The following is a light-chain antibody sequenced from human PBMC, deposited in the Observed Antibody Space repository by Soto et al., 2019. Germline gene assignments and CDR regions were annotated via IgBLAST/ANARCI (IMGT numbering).Light chain of an antibody. CDR2: TVS. J-gene: IGKJ3*01. CDR3: LQHNTYPFT. Sequence: DIQMTQSPSSLSASVGDRVTITCRASQGIRSDLGWYQQMPGKAPKRLIYTVSTLQSGVPSRFSGSGSGTEFTLTISSLQPEDVATYYCLQHNTYPFTFGPGTKVDIK. V-gene: IGKV1-17*01. CDR1: QGIRSD.